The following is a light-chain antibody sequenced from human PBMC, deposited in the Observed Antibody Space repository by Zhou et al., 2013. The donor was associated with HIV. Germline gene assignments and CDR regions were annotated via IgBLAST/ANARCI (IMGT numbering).Light chain of an antibody. J-gene: IGKJ4*01. Sequence: DVQVTQSPSTLSASVGDSVTITCRASQSISNWLAWYQQKPGKAPNLLIYKASTLESGVPSRFSGSGSGTEFTLTINNLQNEDFATYYCQQANTFPLTFGGGTKV. CDR3: QQANTFPLT. CDR2: KAS. CDR1: QSISNW. V-gene: IGKV1-5*03.